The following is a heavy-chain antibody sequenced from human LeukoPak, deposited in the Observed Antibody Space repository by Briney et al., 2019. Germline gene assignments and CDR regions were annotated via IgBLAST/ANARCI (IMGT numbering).Heavy chain of an antibody. CDR1: GFTFSSYS. Sequence: GGSLRLSCAASGFTFSSYSMNWVRQAPGKGLEWVSSISSNSSYIYYADSVKGRFTISRDNAKNSLYLQMNSLRAEDTAVYYCARARGMTTVTTNLYWGQGTLVTVSS. D-gene: IGHD4-17*01. J-gene: IGHJ4*02. V-gene: IGHV3-21*01. CDR2: ISSNSSYI. CDR3: ARARGMTTVTTNLY.